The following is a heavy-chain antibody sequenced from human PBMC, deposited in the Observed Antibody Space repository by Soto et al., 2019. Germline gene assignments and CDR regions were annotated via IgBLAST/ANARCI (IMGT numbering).Heavy chain of an antibody. J-gene: IGHJ6*02. CDR1: GYTFTSYG. CDR3: ARDGTDRGVITYYYGMHV. CDR2: ISAYNGNT. Sequence: QVQLVQSGAEVKKPGASVKVSCKASGYTFTSYGISWVRQAPGQGLEWMGWISAYNGNTNYAQKLQGRVTMPTDTSTSTAYMGLRSLRSDDTAVYYCARDGTDRGVITYYYGMHVWGQGTTVTVSS. V-gene: IGHV1-18*01. D-gene: IGHD3-10*01.